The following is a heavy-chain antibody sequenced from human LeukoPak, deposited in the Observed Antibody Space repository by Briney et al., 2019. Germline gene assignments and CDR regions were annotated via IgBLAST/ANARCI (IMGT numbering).Heavy chain of an antibody. D-gene: IGHD4-17*01. CDR1: GFSFSSNW. CDR3: AKDPSVYYGDYIIR. Sequence: PGGSLRLSCAASGFSFSSNWMHWVRQAPGKGLVWVSRINSDGSSTDYADSVKGRFAISRDNSKNTLYLQINSLRAEDTAVYYCAKDPSVYYGDYIIRWGQGTLVIVSS. CDR2: INSDGSST. J-gene: IGHJ4*02. V-gene: IGHV3-74*01.